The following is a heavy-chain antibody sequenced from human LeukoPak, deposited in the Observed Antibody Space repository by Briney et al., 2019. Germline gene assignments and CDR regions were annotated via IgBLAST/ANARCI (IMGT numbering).Heavy chain of an antibody. J-gene: IGHJ4*02. CDR1: GFTFSSYA. V-gene: IGHV3-30*04. CDR3: AKGLLWFGELDY. D-gene: IGHD3-10*01. Sequence: GRSLRLSCAASGFTFSSYAMHWVRQAPGKGLEWVAVISYDGSNKYYADSVKGRFTISRDNAKNSLYLQMNSLRAEDTAVYYCAKGLLWFGELDYWGQGTLVTVSS. CDR2: ISYDGSNK.